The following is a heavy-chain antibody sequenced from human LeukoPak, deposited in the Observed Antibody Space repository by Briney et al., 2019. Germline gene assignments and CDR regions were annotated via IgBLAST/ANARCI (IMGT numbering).Heavy chain of an antibody. CDR3: AKDRPPHYCNGGTCLGGGLDY. J-gene: IGHJ4*02. D-gene: IGHD2-15*01. CDR2: ISGSGGSP. V-gene: IGHV3-23*01. CDR1: GFTFSNYA. Sequence: GGSLRLSCAASGFTFSNYAMSWVRQAPGKGLEWVSAISGSGGSPYYADSVKGRFTISRDNSKNTLYLQMNSLRAEDTAVYYCAKDRPPHYCNGGTCLGGGLDYWGQGTLATVSS.